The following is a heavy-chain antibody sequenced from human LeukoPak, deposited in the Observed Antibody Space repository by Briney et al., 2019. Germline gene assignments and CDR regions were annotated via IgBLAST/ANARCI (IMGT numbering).Heavy chain of an antibody. CDR2: INHSGST. J-gene: IGHJ5*02. D-gene: IGHD3-10*01. V-gene: IGHV4-34*01. CDR3: ASRYYGSGSYRGWFDP. CDR1: GGSFSGYY. Sequence: SETLSLTCAVYGGSFSGYYWSWIRQPPGKGLEWIGEINHSGSTNYNPSLKSRVTISVDTSKNQFSLKLSSVTAADTAVYYCASRYYGSGSYRGWFDPWGQGTLVTVSS.